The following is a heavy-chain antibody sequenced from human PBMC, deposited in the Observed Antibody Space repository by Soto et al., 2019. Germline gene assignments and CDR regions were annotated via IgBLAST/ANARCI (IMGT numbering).Heavy chain of an antibody. Sequence: QVQLVQSGAEVKKPGASVKVSCKASGYTFTSYDINWVRQATGQGLEWMGWMNPNSGNTGYAQKFQGRVTMTRNTSISTAYMELSSLRSEDTAVYYCARGRLYYDFWSGYYAFFDYWGQGTLVTVCS. J-gene: IGHJ4*02. D-gene: IGHD3-3*01. CDR3: ARGRLYYDFWSGYYAFFDY. CDR2: MNPNSGNT. CDR1: GYTFTSYD. V-gene: IGHV1-8*01.